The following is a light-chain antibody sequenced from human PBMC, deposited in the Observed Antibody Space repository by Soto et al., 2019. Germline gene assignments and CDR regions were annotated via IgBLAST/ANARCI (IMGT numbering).Light chain of an antibody. CDR3: QQRSNWPPVI. J-gene: IGKJ5*01. CDR1: QSVTSNY. CDR2: GAS. Sequence: EIVLTQSPGTLSLSPGERATLSCGASQSVTSNYLAWYQQKPGQAPRLLIYGASTRATGVPGRFSGSGSGTDFTLTISSLEPEDFAVYYCQQRSNWPPVIFGQGTRLEIK. V-gene: IGKV3D-20*02.